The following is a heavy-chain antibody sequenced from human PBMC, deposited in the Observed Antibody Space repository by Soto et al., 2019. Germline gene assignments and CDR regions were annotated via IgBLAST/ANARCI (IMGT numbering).Heavy chain of an antibody. D-gene: IGHD1-26*01. V-gene: IGHV3-30*18. J-gene: IGHJ5*02. Sequence: GGSLRLSCAASGFTFSSYGMHWVRQAPGKGLEWVAVISYDGSNKYYADSVKGRFTISRDNSKNTLYLQMNSLRAEDTAVYYCAKPLWELYWFDPWGQGTLVTVSS. CDR1: GFTFSSYG. CDR3: AKPLWELYWFDP. CDR2: ISYDGSNK.